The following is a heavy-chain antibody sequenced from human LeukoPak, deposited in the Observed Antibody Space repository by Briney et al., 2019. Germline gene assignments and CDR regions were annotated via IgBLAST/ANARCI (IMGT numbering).Heavy chain of an antibody. Sequence: PGGSLRLSCAASGFSFDTHSMNWVRQSPGKGLEWVSSISSGSSYIHYADAMKGRFTISRDNAKNSLYLQMNDLRTEDTAVYYCTSGNYFDSWGQGTLVTVSS. J-gene: IGHJ4*02. D-gene: IGHD1-26*01. CDR2: ISSGSSYI. V-gene: IGHV3-21*06. CDR3: TSGNYFDS. CDR1: GFSFDTHS.